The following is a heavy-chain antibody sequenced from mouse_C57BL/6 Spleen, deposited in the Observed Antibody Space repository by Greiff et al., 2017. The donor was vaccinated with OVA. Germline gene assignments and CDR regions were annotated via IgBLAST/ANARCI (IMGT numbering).Heavy chain of an antibody. D-gene: IGHD2-4*01. CDR2: ILPGSVST. Sequence: QVQLQQSGAELMKPGASVKLSCKATGYTFTGYWIEWVKQRPGHGLEWIGEILPGSVSTNYNEKFKGKATFTADTSSNTAYMQLSSLTTEDSAIYYCARATMITRGCAYWGQGTLVTVSA. J-gene: IGHJ3*01. CDR3: ARATMITRGCAY. CDR1: GYTFTGYW. V-gene: IGHV1-9*01.